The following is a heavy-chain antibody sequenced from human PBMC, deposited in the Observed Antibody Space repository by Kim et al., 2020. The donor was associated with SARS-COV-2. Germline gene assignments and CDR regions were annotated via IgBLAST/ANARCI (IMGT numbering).Heavy chain of an antibody. J-gene: IGHJ2*01. D-gene: IGHD6-13*01. CDR3: ARPNVRQHLHPRSFTSPHWYFDL. CDR1: GYSFTSYW. CDR2: IYPGDSDT. Sequence: GESLKISCKGSGYSFTSYWIGWVRQMPGKGLEWMGIIYPGDSDTRYSPSFQGQVTISADKSISTAYLQWSSLKASDTAMYYCARPNVRQHLHPRSFTSPHWYFDLWGRGTLVTVSS. V-gene: IGHV5-51*01.